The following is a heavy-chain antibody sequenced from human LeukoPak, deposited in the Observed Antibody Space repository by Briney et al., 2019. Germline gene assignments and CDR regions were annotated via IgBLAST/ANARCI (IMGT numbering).Heavy chain of an antibody. CDR1: GGSISSSSYY. Sequence: SETLSLTCTVSGGSISSSSYYWGWIRQPPGKGLEWIGSIYYSGSTYYNPSLKSRVTISVDTSKNKFSLKLSSVTAADTAVYYCARHTYYYGSGRAQGMYYFDYWGQGTLVTVSS. V-gene: IGHV4-39*01. CDR2: IYYSGST. J-gene: IGHJ4*02. CDR3: ARHTYYYGSGRAQGMYYFDY. D-gene: IGHD3-10*01.